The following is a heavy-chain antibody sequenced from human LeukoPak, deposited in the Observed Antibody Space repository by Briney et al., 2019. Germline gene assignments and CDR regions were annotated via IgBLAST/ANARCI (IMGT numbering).Heavy chain of an antibody. D-gene: IGHD3-10*01. Sequence: GGSLRLSCAASGFTFSSYGMHWVRQAPGKGLEWVAVISYDGSNKYYADSVKGRFTISRDNSKNTLYLQMNSLKAEDTAMYYCAKASLRTYYYGSGSFSDYWGQGTLVTVSS. J-gene: IGHJ4*02. CDR1: GFTFSSYG. V-gene: IGHV3-30*18. CDR3: AKASLRTYYYGSGSFSDY. CDR2: ISYDGSNK.